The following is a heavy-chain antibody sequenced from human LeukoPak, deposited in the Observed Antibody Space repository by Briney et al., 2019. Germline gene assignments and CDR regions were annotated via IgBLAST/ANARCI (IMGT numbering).Heavy chain of an antibody. D-gene: IGHD3-22*01. Sequence: ASVKVSCKASGYTFTGYYMHWVRQAPGQGLEWMGWINPNSGGTNYAQRFQGRVTMTRDTSISTAYMELSRLRSDDTAVYYCARDYLLLPYYYYMDVWGKGTTVTVSS. CDR1: GYTFTGYY. J-gene: IGHJ6*03. CDR3: ARDYLLLPYYYYMDV. V-gene: IGHV1-2*02. CDR2: INPNSGGT.